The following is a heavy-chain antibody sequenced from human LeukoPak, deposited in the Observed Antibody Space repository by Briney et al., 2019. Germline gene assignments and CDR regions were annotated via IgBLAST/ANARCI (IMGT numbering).Heavy chain of an antibody. CDR3: ARVGTGTYFDY. V-gene: IGHV4-39*07. D-gene: IGHD1-1*01. CDR2: IHIGGST. Sequence: SETLSLTCTVSGGSISSSAYHWGWIRQPPGKGLEWIGSIHIGGSTYYNPSLKSRVTISVDTSKNQFSLNLRSVTAADTAVYYCARVGTGTYFDYWGQGTLVTVSS. J-gene: IGHJ4*02. CDR1: GGSISSSAYH.